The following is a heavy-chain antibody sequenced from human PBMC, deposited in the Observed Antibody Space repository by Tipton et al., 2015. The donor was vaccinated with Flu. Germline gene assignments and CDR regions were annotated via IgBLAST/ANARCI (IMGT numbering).Heavy chain of an antibody. V-gene: IGHV3-48*03. CDR2: ITPSGHTT. Sequence: SLRLSCAASGFIFSSYEMNWVRQAPGRGLEWVSHITPSGHTTYYADSVKGRFTISRDDAKNSLYLQMNSLRAEDTAVYYCATVPVGVIIHYYGSDVWGQGTTVTVSS. CDR3: ATVPVGVIIHYYGSDV. CDR1: GFIFSSYE. J-gene: IGHJ6*02. D-gene: IGHD3-3*01.